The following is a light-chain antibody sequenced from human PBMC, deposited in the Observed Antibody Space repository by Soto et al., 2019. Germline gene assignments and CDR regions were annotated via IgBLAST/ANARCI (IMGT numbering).Light chain of an antibody. J-gene: IGLJ2*01. CDR1: SSDVGGYNY. CDR3: SSYTGSSTYVV. V-gene: IGLV2-14*01. CDR2: DVS. Sequence: QSVLTQPASVSVSPGQSITISCTGTSSDVGGYNYVSWYQQHPGKAPKLMIYDVSNRPSGVSNRFSGSKSANTASLTISGLQAEDEADYYCSSYTGSSTYVVFGGGTKLTVL.